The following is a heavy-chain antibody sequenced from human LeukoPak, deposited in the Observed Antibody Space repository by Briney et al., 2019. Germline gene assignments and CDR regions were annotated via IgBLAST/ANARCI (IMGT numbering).Heavy chain of an antibody. D-gene: IGHD4-17*01. Sequence: GGSLRLSCAASGFTFSSYAMSWVRQAPGKGLEWVSAISGSGGSTYYADSVKGRFTISRDNAKNSLYLQMNSLRAEDTAVYYCARDPDYGDEVDYWGQGTLVTVSS. CDR2: ISGSGGST. J-gene: IGHJ4*02. V-gene: IGHV3-23*01. CDR1: GFTFSSYA. CDR3: ARDPDYGDEVDY.